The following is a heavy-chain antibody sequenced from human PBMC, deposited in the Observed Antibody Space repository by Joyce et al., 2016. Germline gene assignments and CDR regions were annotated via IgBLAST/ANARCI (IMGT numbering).Heavy chain of an antibody. CDR1: GGSINSGGYS. V-gene: IGHV4-31*03. Sequence: QVQLQESGPGLVKPSRTLALTCTVSGGSINSGGYSWNWIRQHAGKGLEWIGHSYNTGSAYYNPSLRSRVTMSIDTSKSQFSLKLKSVTAADTAMYYCSREDILTGHTYWGQGTLVSVSS. CDR3: SREDILTGHTY. J-gene: IGHJ4*02. D-gene: IGHD3-9*01. CDR2: SYNTGSA.